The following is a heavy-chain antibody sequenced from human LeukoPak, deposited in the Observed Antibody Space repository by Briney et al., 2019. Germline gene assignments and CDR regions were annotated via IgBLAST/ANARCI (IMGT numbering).Heavy chain of an antibody. J-gene: IGHJ4*02. CDR2: INHSGST. Sequence: SQTLSLTCTVSGGSISSGDYYWSWIRQPPGKGLEWIGEINHSGSTNYNPSLKSRVTISVDTSKNQFSLKLSSVTAADTAVYYCARAGGRRFYFDYWGQGTLVTVSS. D-gene: IGHD3-10*01. CDR1: GGSISSGDYY. V-gene: IGHV4-30-4*08. CDR3: ARAGGRRFYFDY.